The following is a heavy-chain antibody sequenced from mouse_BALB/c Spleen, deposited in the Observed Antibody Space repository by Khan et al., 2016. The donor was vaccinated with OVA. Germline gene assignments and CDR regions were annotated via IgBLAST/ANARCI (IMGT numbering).Heavy chain of an antibody. J-gene: IGHJ4*01. CDR3: ARWGMDY. CDR2: IYPGSGNT. Sequence: QVQLQQSGAELVRPGTSVNISCKASGDAFTNYWLGWVKQRPGHGLEWIGDIYPGSGNTYYNEKLKGKVTLTTDKSSITAYLQLINLTSEDSDVYFCARWGMDYWGQGTSVTVSS. CDR1: GDAFTNYW. V-gene: IGHV1-63*01.